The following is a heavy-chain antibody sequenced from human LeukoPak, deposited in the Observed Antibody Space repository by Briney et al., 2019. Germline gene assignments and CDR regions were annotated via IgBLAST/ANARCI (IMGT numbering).Heavy chain of an antibody. V-gene: IGHV4-34*01. D-gene: IGHD1-1*01. CDR1: GGSIRSYY. CDR3: ARGHNQPQRHWYFDL. Sequence: PSETLSLTCTVSGGSIRSYYWSWIRQPPGKGLEWIGEINHSGSTNYNPSLKSRVTISVDTSKNQFSLKLSSVTAADTAVYYCARGHNQPQRHWYFDLWGRGTLVTVSS. J-gene: IGHJ2*01. CDR2: INHSGST.